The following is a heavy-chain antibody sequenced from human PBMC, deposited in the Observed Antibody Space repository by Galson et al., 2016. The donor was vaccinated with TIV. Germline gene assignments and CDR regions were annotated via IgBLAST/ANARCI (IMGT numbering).Heavy chain of an antibody. D-gene: IGHD4-17*01. CDR1: GYTFTSYD. CDR2: MSPNSGNT. J-gene: IGHJ4*02. V-gene: IGHV1-8*02. Sequence: SVKVSCKASGYTFTSYDINWVRQATGQGLEWMGWMSPNSGNTGYAQKFRGRVTMARNTSVRTAYKELSSLRSEDTAVYYCARSGDYGDYWGQGTLVTVSS. CDR3: ARSGDYGDY.